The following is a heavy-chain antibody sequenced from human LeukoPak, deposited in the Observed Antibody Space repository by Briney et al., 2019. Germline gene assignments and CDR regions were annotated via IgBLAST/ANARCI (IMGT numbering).Heavy chain of an antibody. J-gene: IGHJ1*01. CDR3: ARAPSEIGGYYPEYFRH. V-gene: IGHV3-74*01. Sequence: QSGESLKISCAASGFTFSTYWMHWVRQAPGKGLVWVSRIKSDGSTNYADSVKGRFTISRDNAKNTVSLQMNSLRPEDTGVYYCARAPSEIGGYYPEYFRHWGQGTLVTVSS. CDR1: GFTFSTYW. CDR2: IKSDGST. D-gene: IGHD3-22*01.